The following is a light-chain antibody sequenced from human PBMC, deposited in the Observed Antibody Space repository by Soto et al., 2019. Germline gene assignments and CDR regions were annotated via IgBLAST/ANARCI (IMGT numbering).Light chain of an antibody. CDR2: GAS. CDR1: QSVGRN. Sequence: EIVMTQSPATLSVSPGERATLSCRASQSVGRNLAWYQQKPGQAPRLLIYGASTRATGIPARFSGSGSGTEFTLTISSLQSEDFAIYSCQQYNNWPPRTFGGGTKVEIK. J-gene: IGKJ4*01. CDR3: QQYNNWPPRT. V-gene: IGKV3-15*01.